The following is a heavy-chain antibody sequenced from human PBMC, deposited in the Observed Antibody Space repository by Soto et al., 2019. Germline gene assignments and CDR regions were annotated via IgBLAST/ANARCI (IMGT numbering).Heavy chain of an antibody. V-gene: IGHV1-8*01. CDR2: MNPNSGNT. D-gene: IGHD5-12*01. Sequence: ASVKVSCKASGYTFTSYDINWVRQATGQGLEWMGWMNPNSGNTGYAQKFQGRVTMTRNTSISTAYMELSSLRSEDTAVDYCATQQRGGYSGYDMHEAYYYYYMDVWGKGTTVTVSS. CDR3: ATQQRGGYSGYDMHEAYYYYYMDV. CDR1: GYTFTSYD. J-gene: IGHJ6*03.